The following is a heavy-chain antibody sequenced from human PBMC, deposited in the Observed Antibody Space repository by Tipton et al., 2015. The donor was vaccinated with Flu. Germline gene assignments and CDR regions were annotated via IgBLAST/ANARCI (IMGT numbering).Heavy chain of an antibody. Sequence: SLRLSCAASGFTFSSYAMSWVRQAPGKGLEWVSAISGSGGSTYYADSVKGRFTISRDNSKNTLYLQMNSLRAEDTAVYYCAKCSSSWYGSGAFDIWGQGTMVTVAS. D-gene: IGHD6-13*01. J-gene: IGHJ3*02. CDR2: ISGSGGST. V-gene: IGHV3-23*01. CDR1: GFTFSSYA. CDR3: AKCSSSWYGSGAFDI.